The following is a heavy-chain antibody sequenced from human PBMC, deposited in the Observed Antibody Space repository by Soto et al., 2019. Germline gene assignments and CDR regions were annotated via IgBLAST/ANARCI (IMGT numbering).Heavy chain of an antibody. CDR2: MYNSGST. CDR1: GGSISSYY. V-gene: IGHV4-59*08. D-gene: IGHD3-10*01. CDR3: ASMGYHYGSGSYPLDY. Sequence: PLETLSLTCTVSGGSISSYYLTWIRQPPGKGLEWIGFMYNSGSTHYNPSLKSRVTISLDTSKNQFSLNLWSVTAADTAVYYCASMGYHYGSGSYPLDYWGQGTLVTVSS. J-gene: IGHJ4*02.